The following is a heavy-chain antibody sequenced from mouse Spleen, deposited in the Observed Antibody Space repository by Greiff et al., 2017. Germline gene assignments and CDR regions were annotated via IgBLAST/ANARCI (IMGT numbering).Heavy chain of an antibody. CDR3: ARHERGSSGYGAWFAY. Sequence: EVQRVESGGGLVKPGGSLKLSCAASGFTFSSYAMSWVRQTPEKRLEWVATISSGGSYTYYPDSVKGRFTISRDNAKNTLYLQMSSLRSEDTAMYYCARHERGSSGYGAWFAYWGQGTLVTVSA. V-gene: IGHV5-9-3*01. D-gene: IGHD3-1*01. CDR1: GFTFSSYA. J-gene: IGHJ3*01. CDR2: ISSGGSYT.